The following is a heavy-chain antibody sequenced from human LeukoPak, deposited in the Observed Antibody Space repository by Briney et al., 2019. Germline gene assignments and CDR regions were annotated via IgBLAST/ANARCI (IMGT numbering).Heavy chain of an antibody. J-gene: IGHJ4*02. V-gene: IGHV4-59*08. D-gene: IGHD3-22*01. CDR1: GGSISSYY. Sequence: SETLSLTCTVSGGSISSYYWSWIRQPPGKGLEWIGYIYYSGSTNYNPSLKSRVTISVDTSKNQFSLKLSSVTAADTAVYYCARGRRYYYDSSGLPYWGQGTLVTVSS. CDR2: IYYSGST. CDR3: ARGRRYYYDSSGLPY.